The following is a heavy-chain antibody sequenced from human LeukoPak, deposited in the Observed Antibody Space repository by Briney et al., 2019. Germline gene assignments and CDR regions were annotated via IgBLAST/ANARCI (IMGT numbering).Heavy chain of an antibody. CDR2: ISYDGSNK. CDR1: GFTFSSYA. Sequence: PGGSLRLSCAASGFTFSSYAMHWVRQAPGKGLEWVAVISYDGSNKYYADSVKGRFTISRDNSKNTLYLQMNSLRAEDTAVYYCARDLHGDSPVGYWGQGTLVTVSS. V-gene: IGHV3-30*04. J-gene: IGHJ4*02. CDR3: ARDLHGDSPVGY. D-gene: IGHD4-17*01.